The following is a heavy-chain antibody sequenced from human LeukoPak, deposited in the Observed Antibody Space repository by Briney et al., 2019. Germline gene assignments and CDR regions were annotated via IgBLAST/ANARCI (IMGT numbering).Heavy chain of an antibody. Sequence: ASVKVSCKASGYTFTSYGISWVRQAPGQGLEWMGWISAYNGNTNYAQKLQGRVTMTTDTSTSTAYMELRSLRSDDTAVYYCAREGDIVAPNGDAFDIWGQGTMVTVSS. CDR2: ISAYNGNT. D-gene: IGHD5-12*01. CDR3: AREGDIVAPNGDAFDI. V-gene: IGHV1-18*01. CDR1: GYTFTSYG. J-gene: IGHJ3*02.